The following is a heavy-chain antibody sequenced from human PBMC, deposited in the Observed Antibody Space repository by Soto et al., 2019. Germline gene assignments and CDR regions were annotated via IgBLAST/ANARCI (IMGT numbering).Heavy chain of an antibody. J-gene: IGHJ4*02. D-gene: IGHD6-19*01. CDR1: GFSLSSTRMA. CDR3: AHIVVAGLGYYFDY. Sequence: QITLKESGPTLVKPTQTLTLTCTFSGFSLSSTRMAVGWIRQPPGKALEWLALIYWDDDKRYSPFLKSRLTIAQDTSKNQVVLTMSNMDPVDTARYYCAHIVVAGLGYYFDYWGQGTLVTLSS. V-gene: IGHV2-5*02. CDR2: IYWDDDK.